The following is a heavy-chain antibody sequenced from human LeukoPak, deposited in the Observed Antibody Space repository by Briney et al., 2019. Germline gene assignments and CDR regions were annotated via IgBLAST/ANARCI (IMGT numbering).Heavy chain of an antibody. CDR3: ARDGSGSYYDPPDY. CDR1: GFTFSSYS. CDR2: ISSSSSFI. Sequence: PGGSLRLSCAASGFTFSSYSMNWVRQAPGKGLEWVSSISSSSSFIYYADSVKGRFTISRDNAEHSLYLQMNSLRAEDTAVYYCARDGSGSYYDPPDYWGQGTLVTVSS. J-gene: IGHJ4*02. V-gene: IGHV3-21*01. D-gene: IGHD3-10*01.